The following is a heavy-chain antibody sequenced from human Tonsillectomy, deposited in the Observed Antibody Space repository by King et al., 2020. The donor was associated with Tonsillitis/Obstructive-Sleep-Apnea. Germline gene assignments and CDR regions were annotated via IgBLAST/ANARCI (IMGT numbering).Heavy chain of an antibody. CDR3: ARSLRGAAGSAKGFDY. J-gene: IGHJ4*02. Sequence: VQLQESGPGLVKPSQTLSLTCIVSGDSITSGGYYWSWIRQLPGKGLEWIGYIFYNGNTYYNPSLKSRLTISLDTSKSQFSLKLSSVTAADTAVYYCARSLRGAAGSAKGFDYWGRGTLVTVSS. V-gene: IGHV4-31*03. CDR1: GDSITSGGYY. CDR2: IFYNGNT. D-gene: IGHD6-13*01.